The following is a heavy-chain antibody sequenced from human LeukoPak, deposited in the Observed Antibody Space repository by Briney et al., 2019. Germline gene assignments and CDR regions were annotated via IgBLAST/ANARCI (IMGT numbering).Heavy chain of an antibody. J-gene: IGHJ4*02. V-gene: IGHV3-9*01. CDR3: AKGLGKSSGWATLDH. D-gene: IGHD6-19*01. CDR1: GFTFNDYA. Sequence: GGPLRLSCAASGFTFNDYAMHWVRQAPGKGPEWVSGINWNSNSIGYADSVKGRFTISRDNAKNSLYLQMNSLRAEDTAFYYCAKGLGKSSGWATLDHWGQGTLVTVSS. CDR2: INWNSNSI.